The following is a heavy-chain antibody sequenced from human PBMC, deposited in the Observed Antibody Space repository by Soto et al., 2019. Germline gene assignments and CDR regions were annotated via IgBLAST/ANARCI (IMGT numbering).Heavy chain of an antibody. Sequence: ASVKVSCKASGYTFTSYDINWVRQATGQGLEWMGWMNPNSGNTGYAQKFQGRVTMTRNTSISTAYMELSSLRSEDTAVYYCARGSVTEYYFDDCGQRTLVTVSS. J-gene: IGHJ4*02. V-gene: IGHV1-8*01. CDR1: GYTFTSYD. D-gene: IGHD2-21*02. CDR2: MNPNSGNT. CDR3: ARGSVTEYYFDD.